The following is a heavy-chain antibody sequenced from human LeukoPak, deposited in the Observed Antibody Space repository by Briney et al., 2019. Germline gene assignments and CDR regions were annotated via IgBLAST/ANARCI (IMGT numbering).Heavy chain of an antibody. D-gene: IGHD2-2*02. CDR1: GFTFSSYA. Sequence: GGSLRLSCAASGFTFSSYAMSWVRQAPGKGLEWVSAISGSGGSTYYADSVKGRFTISRDNSKNTLYLQMNSLRAEDTAVYYCAEMGAREYQLLYLFLGDVLDYWGQGTLVTVSP. J-gene: IGHJ4*02. V-gene: IGHV3-23*01. CDR2: ISGSGGST. CDR3: AEMGAREYQLLYLFLGDVLDY.